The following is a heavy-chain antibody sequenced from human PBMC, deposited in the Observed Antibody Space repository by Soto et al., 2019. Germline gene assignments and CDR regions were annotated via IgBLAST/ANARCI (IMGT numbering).Heavy chain of an antibody. D-gene: IGHD4-17*01. Sequence: EVQLLESGGGLVQPGGSLRLSCAASGFTFSSYAMSWVRQAPGKGLEWVSAISGSGGSTYYADPVKGRFTISRDNSKNTLYLQMNSLRAEDTAVYYCAKDMVRGGYGGNSHQFDYWGQGTLVTVSS. CDR1: GFTFSSYA. V-gene: IGHV3-23*01. J-gene: IGHJ4*02. CDR3: AKDMVRGGYGGNSHQFDY. CDR2: ISGSGGST.